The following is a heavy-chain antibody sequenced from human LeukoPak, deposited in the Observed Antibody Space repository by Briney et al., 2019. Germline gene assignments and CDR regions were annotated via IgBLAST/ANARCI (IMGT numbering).Heavy chain of an antibody. D-gene: IGHD6-13*01. CDR3: ARGQLVAQGYYYYYYMDV. V-gene: IGHV1-69*05. CDR2: TIPIFGTA. Sequence: SVKVSCKASGGTFSSYAISWVRQAPGQGLGWMGRTIPIFGTANYAQKFQGRVTITTDESTSTAYMELSSLRSEDTAVYYCARGQLVAQGYYYYYYMDVWGKGTTVTVSS. CDR1: GGTFSSYA. J-gene: IGHJ6*03.